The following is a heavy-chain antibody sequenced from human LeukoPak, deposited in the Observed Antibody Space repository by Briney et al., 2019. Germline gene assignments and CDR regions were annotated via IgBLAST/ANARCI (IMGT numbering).Heavy chain of an antibody. J-gene: IGHJ6*04. V-gene: IGHV4-34*01. CDR3: ASSGSGSYYRRHYYYGMDV. CDR1: GGSFSGYY. D-gene: IGHD3-10*01. CDR2: INHSGST. Sequence: PSETLSLTCAVYGGSFSGYYWSWIRQPPGKGLEWIREINHSGSTNYNPSLKSRVTISVDTSKNQFSLKLSSMTAADTAVYYCASSGSGSYYRRHYYYGMDVWGKATTVTVSS.